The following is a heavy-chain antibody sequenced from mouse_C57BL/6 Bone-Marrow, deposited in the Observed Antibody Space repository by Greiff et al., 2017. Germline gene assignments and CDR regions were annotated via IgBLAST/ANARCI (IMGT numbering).Heavy chain of an antibody. CDR2: INPGSGGT. V-gene: IGHV1-54*01. J-gene: IGHJ2*01. CDR3: ARYYYSSYFDY. CDR1: GYAFTNYL. D-gene: IGHD1-1*01. Sequence: VQLQQSGAELVRPGTSVKVSCKASGYAFTNYLIEWVKQRPGQGLEWIGVINPGSGGTNYNEKFKGKATLTVDKSSSTAYMQLSSLPSEDAAVYFCARYYYSSYFDYWGQGTTLTVSS.